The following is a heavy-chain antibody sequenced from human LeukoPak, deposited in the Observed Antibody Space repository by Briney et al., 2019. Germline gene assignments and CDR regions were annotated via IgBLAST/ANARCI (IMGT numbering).Heavy chain of an antibody. CDR2: ISDSGGST. J-gene: IGHJ4*02. Sequence: PGGSLRLSCAASGFTFSGYAMSWVRQAPGRGLEWVAGISDSGGSTYYADSVKGHLTISRDNSKKTLYLQMNSLRVEDTAVYYCAKIATWGKVTGTDGFDYWGQGTLVVVSS. D-gene: IGHD2-21*02. CDR3: AKIATWGKVTGTDGFDY. CDR1: GFTFSGYA. V-gene: IGHV3-23*01.